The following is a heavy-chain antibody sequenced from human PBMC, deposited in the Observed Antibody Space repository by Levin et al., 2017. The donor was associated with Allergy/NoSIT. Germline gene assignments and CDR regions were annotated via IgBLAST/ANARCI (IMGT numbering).Heavy chain of an antibody. J-gene: IGHJ1*01. V-gene: IGHV3-30*18. CDR2: ISYDGSNK. CDR3: AKVLDYYDSSGYYTAAEYFQH. D-gene: IGHD3-22*01. Sequence: LSLTCAASGFTFSSYGMHWVRQAPGKGLEWVAVISYDGSNKYYADSVKGRFTISRDNSKNTLYLQMNSLRAEDTAVYYCAKVLDYYDSSGYYTAAEYFQHWGQGTLVTVSS. CDR1: GFTFSSYG.